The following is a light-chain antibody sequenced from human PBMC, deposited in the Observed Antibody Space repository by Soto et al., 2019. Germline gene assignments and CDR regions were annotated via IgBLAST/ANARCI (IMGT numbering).Light chain of an antibody. J-gene: IGKJ1*01. CDR2: GAS. CDR3: QHYVTSLTT. CDR1: QSVRSS. V-gene: IGKV3-20*01. Sequence: EIVMTQSPATLSVSPGERATLSCRASQSVRSSLAWYQQKPGQAPRLLIFGASIRVKGIPGRFIGSGSGTDFTLTISRLEPEDFAVYYCQHYVTSLTTFGQGTKVDIK.